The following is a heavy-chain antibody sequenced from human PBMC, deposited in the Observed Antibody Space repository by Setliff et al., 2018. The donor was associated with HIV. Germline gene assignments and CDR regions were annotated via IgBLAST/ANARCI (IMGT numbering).Heavy chain of an antibody. CDR1: GGSMNIHY. CDR2: IYYSGST. V-gene: IGHV4-59*11. CDR3: ARPGSSSYYYAMDV. Sequence: ETLSLTCTVSGGSMNIHYWSWIRQPPGKGLEWIGSIYYSGSTNYNPSLRSRVTISVETSQNLFSLRLRSVTAADTGVYYCARPGSSSYYYAMDVWGLGTTVTVSS. D-gene: IGHD3-10*01. J-gene: IGHJ6*02.